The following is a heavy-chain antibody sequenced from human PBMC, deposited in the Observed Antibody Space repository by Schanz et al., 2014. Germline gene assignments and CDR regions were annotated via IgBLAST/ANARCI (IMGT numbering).Heavy chain of an antibody. D-gene: IGHD6-13*01. CDR1: GFTFSIYA. Sequence: EVQLMESGGGLVKPGGSLRLSCSASGFTFSIYAMHWVRQAPGKGLEWVSFIYIGGNTYYADSVKGRFTISRDNSKNTVYIQMSSLRAEDTAVYYCAKSQGSSFDSWGQGTLVTVSS. CDR2: IYIGGNT. V-gene: IGHV3-66*01. J-gene: IGHJ4*02. CDR3: AKSQGSSFDS.